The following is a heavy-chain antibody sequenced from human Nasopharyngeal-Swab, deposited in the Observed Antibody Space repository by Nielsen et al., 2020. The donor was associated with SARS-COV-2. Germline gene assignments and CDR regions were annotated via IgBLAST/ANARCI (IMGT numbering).Heavy chain of an antibody. D-gene: IGHD3-16*01. J-gene: IGHJ4*02. Sequence: GESLKISCAASGFNFNSYGMHWVRQAPGKGLEWVAVMWYDGSSKKYGNSVKGRFTISRDNSKNTLYLQMNSLRAEDTAVYYCAKSKIMITFGGARDYFDYWGQGTLVTVSS. CDR1: GFNFNSYG. CDR3: AKSKIMITFGGARDYFDY. V-gene: IGHV3-33*06. CDR2: MWYDGSSK.